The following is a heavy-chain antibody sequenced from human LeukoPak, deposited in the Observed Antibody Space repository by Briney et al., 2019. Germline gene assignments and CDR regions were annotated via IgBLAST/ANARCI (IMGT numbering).Heavy chain of an antibody. CDR3: ARDENSYYMDV. J-gene: IGHJ6*03. CDR1: GVSISSGDYY. Sequence: PSETLSLTCAVSGVSISSGDYYWPWLRQPPGKGLEWIGYISYSGSTYYNPSLKSGITISLDTSKNQLSLKVTSVTAADTAVYYCARDENSYYMDVWGTGTTVTVSS. CDR2: ISYSGST. V-gene: IGHV4-30-4*08.